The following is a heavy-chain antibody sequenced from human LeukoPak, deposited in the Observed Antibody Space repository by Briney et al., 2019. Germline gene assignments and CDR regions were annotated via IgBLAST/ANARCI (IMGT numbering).Heavy chain of an antibody. D-gene: IGHD2-2*01. CDR3: AKDSCSSTSYQTRD. CDR1: GFTFSSYA. J-gene: IGHJ4*02. V-gene: IGHV3-23*01. Sequence: GGSLRLSCAASGFTFSSYAMSWVRQAPGKGLEWVSAISGSGGSTYYADSVKGRFTISRDNSKNALYLQMNSLRAENTALYYCAKDSCSSTSYQTRDWGQGTLVTVSS. CDR2: ISGSGGST.